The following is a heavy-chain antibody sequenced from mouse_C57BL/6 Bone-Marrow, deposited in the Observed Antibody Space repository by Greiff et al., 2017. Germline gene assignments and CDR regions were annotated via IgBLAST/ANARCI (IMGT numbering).Heavy chain of an antibody. V-gene: IGHV1-15*01. CDR1: GYTFTDYE. CDR2: IDPETGGT. Sequence: QVHVKQSGAELVRPGASVTLSCKASGYTFTDYEMHWVKQTPVHGLEWIGAIDPETGGTAYNQKFKGKAILTADKSSSTAYMELRSLTSEDSAVYYCTRGRSRGYFDYWGQGTTLTVSS. J-gene: IGHJ2*01. CDR3: TRGRSRGYFDY.